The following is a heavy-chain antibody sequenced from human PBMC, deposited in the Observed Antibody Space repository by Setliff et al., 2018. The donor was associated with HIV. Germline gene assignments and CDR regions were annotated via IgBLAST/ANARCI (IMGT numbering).Heavy chain of an antibody. CDR1: GFTFSSYS. CDR3: ARGRRVSSNYYYYYYMDV. J-gene: IGHJ6*03. V-gene: IGHV3-21*04. Sequence: GGSLRLSCAASGFTFSSYSMNWVRQAPGKGLEWVSSITSSSSYIYYADSVKGRLTISRDNAKNSMYLQMNSLGAEDTAVYYCARGRRVSSNYYYYYYMDVWGKGTTVTVSS. D-gene: IGHD2-2*01. CDR2: ITSSSSYI.